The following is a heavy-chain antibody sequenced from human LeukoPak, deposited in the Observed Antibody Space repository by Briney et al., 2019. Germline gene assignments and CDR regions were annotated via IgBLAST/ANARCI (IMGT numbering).Heavy chain of an antibody. V-gene: IGHV4-61*01. CDR2: IYYSGST. Sequence: SETLSLTCTVSGGSISSSSYYWSWIRQPPGKGLEWIGYIYYSGSTNYNPSLKSRVTISVDTSKNQFSLKLSSVTAADTAVYYCARTRTTVTTVYYYYMDVWGKGTTVTVSS. D-gene: IGHD4-17*01. CDR3: ARTRTTVTTVYYYYMDV. CDR1: GGSISSSSYY. J-gene: IGHJ6*03.